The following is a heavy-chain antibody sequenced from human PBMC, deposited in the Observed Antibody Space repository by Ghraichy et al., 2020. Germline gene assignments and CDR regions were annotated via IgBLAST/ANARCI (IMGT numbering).Heavy chain of an antibody. V-gene: IGHV4-34*01. CDR1: GGSFSGYY. CDR3: ARGPSEPYYDSSGYHDY. CDR2: INHSGST. D-gene: IGHD3-22*01. Sequence: ETLSLTCAVYGGSFSGYYWSWIRQPPGKGLEWIGEINHSGSTNYNPSLKSRVTISVDTSKNQFSLKLSSVTAADTAVYYCARGPSEPYYDSSGYHDYWGQGTLVTVSS. J-gene: IGHJ4*02.